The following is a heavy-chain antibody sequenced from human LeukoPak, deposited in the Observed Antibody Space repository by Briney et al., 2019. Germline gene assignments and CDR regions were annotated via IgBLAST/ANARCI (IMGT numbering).Heavy chain of an antibody. D-gene: IGHD6-13*01. V-gene: IGHV3-20*01. CDR3: AREREGIAAAGTGFLWFDP. CDR1: GFTFDDYG. Sequence: WGSLRLSCAASGFTFDDYGMSWVRQAPGKGLEWVSGINWNGGSTGYADSVKGRFTISRDNAKNSLYLQMNSLRAEDTALYHCAREREGIAAAGTGFLWFDPWGQGTLVTVSS. CDR2: INWNGGST. J-gene: IGHJ5*02.